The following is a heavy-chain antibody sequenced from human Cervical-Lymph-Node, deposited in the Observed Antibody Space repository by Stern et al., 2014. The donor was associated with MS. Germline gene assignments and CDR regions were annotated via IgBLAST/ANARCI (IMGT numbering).Heavy chain of an antibody. D-gene: IGHD3/OR15-3a*01. CDR3: ARGTGDNWFGP. Sequence: QVQLVQSGAEVKKPGSSVKVSCKSSGGISWVRQAPGQGLEWMGGVYPFVGTSHYSKKFQGRVTITEDTSANTTYLHLSRLTSADTAVYYCARGTGDNWFGPWGQETLVTVSS. CDR1: GG. CDR2: VYPFVGTS. J-gene: IGHJ5*02. V-gene: IGHV1-69*06.